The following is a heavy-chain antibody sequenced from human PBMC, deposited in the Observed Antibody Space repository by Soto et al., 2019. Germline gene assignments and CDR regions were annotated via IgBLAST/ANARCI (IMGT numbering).Heavy chain of an antibody. D-gene: IGHD3-10*01. V-gene: IGHV4-61*01. Sequence: QVLLQQSGPGLVHPSETLSLTCSVSGDSVNSGSHFWSWIRQPPGKGLEWIGYIYYTGRTTYSPSLKSRVTISVDTSKNQLSLKLISVTAADTAVYFCARVDGSGTFSLFDQWGQGTLVTVSS. J-gene: IGHJ4*02. CDR2: IYYTGRT. CDR3: ARVDGSGTFSLFDQ. CDR1: GDSVNSGSHF.